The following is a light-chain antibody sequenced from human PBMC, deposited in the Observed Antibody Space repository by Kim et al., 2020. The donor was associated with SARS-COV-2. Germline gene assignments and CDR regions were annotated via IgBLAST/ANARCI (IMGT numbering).Light chain of an antibody. V-gene: IGLV3-1*01. CDR3: QAWDSSAWV. Sequence: SYELTQPPSVSVSPGQTATITCSGHTLGDKYVSWYQQRPGQSPVLVVYDNERFSGSSSGNTATLTISGTQTMDEADYYCQAWDSSAWVFGGGTQLTVL. CDR1: TLGDKY. J-gene: IGLJ3*02. CDR2: DN.